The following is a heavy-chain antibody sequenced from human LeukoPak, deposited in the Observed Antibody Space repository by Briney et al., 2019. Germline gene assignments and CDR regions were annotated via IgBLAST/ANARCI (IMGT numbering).Heavy chain of an antibody. CDR3: ARRLTVGATGAWFDP. V-gene: IGHV4-34*01. Sequence: TSETLSLTCAVYGGSFSGYYWSWIRQPPGKGLEWIGEINHSGSTNYNPSLKSRVTISVDTSKNQFSLKLSSVTAADTAVYYCARRLTVGATGAWFDPWGQGTLVTVSS. D-gene: IGHD1-26*01. CDR2: INHSGST. CDR1: GGSFSGYY. J-gene: IGHJ5*02.